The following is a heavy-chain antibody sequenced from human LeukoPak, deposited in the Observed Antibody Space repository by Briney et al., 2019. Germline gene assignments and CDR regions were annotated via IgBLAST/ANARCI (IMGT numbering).Heavy chain of an antibody. V-gene: IGHV3-21*01. J-gene: IGHJ4*02. Sequence: PGGSLRLSCAGSGFNFSSYSMSWVRQAPWKGLEFVSSISSSSSFIYYADSVKGRFTISRDNAKKSLSLQMNSLRADDTAVYYCASAWHLGIVVVMLDYWGQGTLVTVSS. CDR3: ASAWHLGIVVVMLDY. D-gene: IGHD3-22*01. CDR2: ISSSSSFI. CDR1: GFNFSSYS.